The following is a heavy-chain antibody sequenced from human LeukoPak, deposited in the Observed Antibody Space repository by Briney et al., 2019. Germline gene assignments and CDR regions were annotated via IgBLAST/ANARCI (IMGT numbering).Heavy chain of an antibody. CDR3: ARDDRYSSSPQFDP. Sequence: SETLSLTCTVSGGSISSGDYYWSWIRQPPGKGLEWIGYIYYSGSTYYNPSLKSRVTISVDTSKNQFSLKLSSVTAADTAVYYCARDDRYSSSPQFDPWGQGTLVTVSS. J-gene: IGHJ5*02. CDR2: IYYSGST. V-gene: IGHV4-30-4*01. D-gene: IGHD6-6*01. CDR1: GGSISSGDYY.